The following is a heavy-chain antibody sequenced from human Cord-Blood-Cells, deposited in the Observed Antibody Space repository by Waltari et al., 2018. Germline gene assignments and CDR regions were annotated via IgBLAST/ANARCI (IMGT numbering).Heavy chain of an antibody. J-gene: IGHJ4*02. CDR3: ARVDGGGSGSWNY. Sequence: EVRLVESGGVLVQPGGSLRLSGAASGFTFSSYSMNWVCTAPGKGLEWVSYIGSSSITIYYADSVKGRFTISRDNAKNSLYLQMNSLRDEDTAVYYCARVDGGGSGSWNYWGQGTLVTVSS. V-gene: IGHV3-48*02. D-gene: IGHD3-10*01. CDR1: GFTFSSYS. CDR2: IGSSSITI.